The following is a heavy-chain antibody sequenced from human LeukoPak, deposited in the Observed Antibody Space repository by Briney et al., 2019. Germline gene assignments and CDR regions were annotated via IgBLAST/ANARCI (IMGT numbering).Heavy chain of an antibody. CDR3: ARESTTVSKSLNYFDY. J-gene: IGHJ4*02. CDR1: GGSFSGYY. D-gene: IGHD4-17*01. Sequence: SETLSLTCAVSGGSFSGYYWCWIRQPPGTGLGWIWEINHSGSTNYNPSLKSRVTISVDTSKNQFSLKLSSVTAADTAVYYCARESTTVSKSLNYFDYWGQGTLVTVSS. V-gene: IGHV4-34*01. CDR2: INHSGST.